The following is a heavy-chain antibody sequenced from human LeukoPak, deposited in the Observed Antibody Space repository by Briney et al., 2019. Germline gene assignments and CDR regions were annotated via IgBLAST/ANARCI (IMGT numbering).Heavy chain of an antibody. D-gene: IGHD3-10*01. V-gene: IGHV3-7*01. Sequence: GGPLRLSCAASGFTFSSYWMSWVRQAPGKGLEWVANIKQDGSEKYYVDSVKGRFTISRDNAKNSLYLQMNSLRAEDTAVYYCAREGGAMVRGVIVYYYYYMDVWGKGTTVTVSS. CDR2: IKQDGSEK. CDR3: AREGGAMVRGVIVYYYYYMDV. CDR1: GFTFSSYW. J-gene: IGHJ6*03.